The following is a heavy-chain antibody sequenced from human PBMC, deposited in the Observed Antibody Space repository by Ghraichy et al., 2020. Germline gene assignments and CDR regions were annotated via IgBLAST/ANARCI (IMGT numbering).Heavy chain of an antibody. D-gene: IGHD2-2*01. CDR3: ARDRYCSSTSCSYGMDV. J-gene: IGHJ6*02. CDR1: GFTFSSYS. CDR2: ISSSSSTI. V-gene: IGHV3-48*02. Sequence: GESLNISCAASGFTFSSYSMNWVRQAPGKGLEWDSYISSSSSTIYYADSVKGRFTISRDNAKNSLYLQMNSLRDEDTAVYYCARDRYCSSTSCSYGMDVWGQGTTVTVSS.